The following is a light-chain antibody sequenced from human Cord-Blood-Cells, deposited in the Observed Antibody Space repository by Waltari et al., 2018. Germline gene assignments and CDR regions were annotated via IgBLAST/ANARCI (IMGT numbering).Light chain of an antibody. J-gene: IGKJ2*01. CDR2: DAS. V-gene: IGKV1-33*01. CDR1: QDISNY. Sequence: DIQMTQSPSSLSASVGDRVTITCQASQDISNYLNWYQQKPRKAPKRLIYDASNLETGVPSRFSGSGSGTDFTFTISSLQPEDIATYYCQQYDNLPPYTFGQGTKLEIK. CDR3: QQYDNLPPYT.